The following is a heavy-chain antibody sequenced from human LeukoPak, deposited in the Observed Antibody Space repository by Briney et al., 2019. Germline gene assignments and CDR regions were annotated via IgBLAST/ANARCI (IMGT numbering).Heavy chain of an antibody. CDR2: TYYRSTWYN. J-gene: IGHJ5*02. CDR1: GDSVSSNSVT. V-gene: IGHV6-1*01. CDR3: ARRLTQYDCFDP. D-gene: IGHD2-2*01. Sequence: SQTLSLTCAFSGDSVSSNSVTWNSIRQSPSRGLEWLGSTYYRSTWYNDYAVSVRGRITVNPDTSKNQFSLHLNSVTPEDTAVYYCARRLTQYDCFDPWGQGILVTVSS.